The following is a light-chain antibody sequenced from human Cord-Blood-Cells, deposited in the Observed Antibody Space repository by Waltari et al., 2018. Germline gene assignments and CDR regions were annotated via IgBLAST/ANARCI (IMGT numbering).Light chain of an antibody. CDR3: SSYAGSNNLV. Sequence: QSALTQTPSASGSPGQSVTIHCTGTSSDVGGYNYVSWYQQHPGKAPKLMIYYVSKRPSGVPDRVSGSKSCNTASLTVSWLQAEDEADYYCSSYAGSNNLVFGGGTKLTVL. J-gene: IGLJ2*01. CDR1: SSDVGGYNY. V-gene: IGLV2-8*01. CDR2: YVS.